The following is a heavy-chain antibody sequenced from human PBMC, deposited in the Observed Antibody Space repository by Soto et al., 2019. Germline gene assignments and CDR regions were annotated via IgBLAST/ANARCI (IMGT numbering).Heavy chain of an antibody. Sequence: VGSLRLSCAASGFIVSCNNLSWFRQAPVKGLEWVSVIYSCIPTCADSVTGRVTNSRDNAKNSLYLQMNSLRDEDTAVYYCARTDWLSGHLDPWGQGTRVTVSS. V-gene: IGHV3-66*03. CDR2: IYSCIPT. J-gene: IGHJ5*02. D-gene: IGHD3-9*01. CDR1: GFIVSCNN. CDR3: ARTDWLSGHLDP.